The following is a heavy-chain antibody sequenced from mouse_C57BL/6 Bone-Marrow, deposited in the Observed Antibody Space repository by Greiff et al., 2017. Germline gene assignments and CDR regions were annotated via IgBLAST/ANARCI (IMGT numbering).Heavy chain of an antibody. V-gene: IGHV1-52*01. CDR1: GYTFTSYG. Sequence: QVQLQQPGGELVRPGSSVKLSCKASGYTFTSYGMHWVKQSPIQGLEWIGNIDPSDSDTHYNQKFKDKVTLTVDKSSSTAYMQLSSLTSEDSAVYYCARGYYGSSYAMDYWGQGTSVTVSS. D-gene: IGHD1-1*01. CDR2: IDPSDSDT. J-gene: IGHJ4*01. CDR3: ARGYYGSSYAMDY.